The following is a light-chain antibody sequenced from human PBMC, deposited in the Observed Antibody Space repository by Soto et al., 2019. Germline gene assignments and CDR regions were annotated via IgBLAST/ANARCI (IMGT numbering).Light chain of an antibody. V-gene: IGKV1-39*01. CDR1: QSISSY. J-gene: IGKJ3*01. CDR2: DAS. CDR3: QQSYSTPVT. Sequence: DIQMTQSPSSLSASVGDRVTITWRASQSISSYLNWYQQKPGKAPNLLIYDASSLQSGVPSRFSGSGSGTDFTLSISSLEPEDFATYYCQQSYSTPVTFGPGTKVDIK.